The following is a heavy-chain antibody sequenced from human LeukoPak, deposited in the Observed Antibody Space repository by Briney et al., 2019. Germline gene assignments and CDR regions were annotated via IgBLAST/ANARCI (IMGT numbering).Heavy chain of an antibody. CDR1: GFTFSSYW. Sequence: PGGSLRLSCAASGFTFSSYWMSWVRQAPGKGLEWVANIKQDGSEKYYVGSVKGRFTISRDNAKNSLYLQMDSLRAEDTAVYYCARDVRPYSCPDYWGQGTLVTVSS. J-gene: IGHJ4*02. D-gene: IGHD5-18*01. CDR3: ARDVRPYSCPDY. V-gene: IGHV3-7*05. CDR2: IKQDGSEK.